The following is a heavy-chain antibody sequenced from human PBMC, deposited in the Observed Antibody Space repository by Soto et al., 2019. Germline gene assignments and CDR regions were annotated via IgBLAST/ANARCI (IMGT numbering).Heavy chain of an antibody. D-gene: IGHD5-12*01. J-gene: IGHJ4*02. CDR1: GYTFTNYG. CDR2: IIPIFGTA. CDR3: ARGGYIVATTPFDY. V-gene: IGHV1-69*13. Sequence: GASVKVSCKASGYTFTNYGISWVRQAPGQGLEWMGGIIPIFGTANYAQKFQGRVTITADESTSTAYMELSSLRSEDTAVYYCARGGYIVATTPFDYWGQGTLVTVSS.